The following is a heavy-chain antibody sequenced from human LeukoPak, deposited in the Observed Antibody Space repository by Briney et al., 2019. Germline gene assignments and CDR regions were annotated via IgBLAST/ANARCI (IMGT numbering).Heavy chain of an antibody. D-gene: IGHD3-22*01. CDR3: AGLKYYYDSSGYYYFDY. Sequence: SETLSLTCTVSGVSISSGVYYWSWIRQHPGTGLEWIGYTYYGGSTYSHPSLKSPVSISLCKSKNHFSLKLNSVTAADTAVYYCAGLKYYYDSSGYYYFDYWGQGTLLTVSS. CDR2: TYYGGST. CDR1: GVSISSGVYY. V-gene: IGHV4-31*01. J-gene: IGHJ4*02.